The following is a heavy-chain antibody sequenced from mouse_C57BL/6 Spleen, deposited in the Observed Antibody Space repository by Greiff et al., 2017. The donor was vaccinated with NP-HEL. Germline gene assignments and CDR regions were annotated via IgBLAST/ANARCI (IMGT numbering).Heavy chain of an antibody. Sequence: QVQLQQSGAELVKPGASVKISCKASGYAFSSYWMNWVKQRPGKGLEWIGQIYPGDGDTNYNGKFKGQATLTADKSSSTAYMQLISLTSEDSAVYFWSRRYGSLYYFDYWGQGTTLTVSS. CDR3: SRRYGSLYYFDY. V-gene: IGHV1-80*01. D-gene: IGHD1-1*01. J-gene: IGHJ2*01. CDR1: GYAFSSYW. CDR2: IYPGDGDT.